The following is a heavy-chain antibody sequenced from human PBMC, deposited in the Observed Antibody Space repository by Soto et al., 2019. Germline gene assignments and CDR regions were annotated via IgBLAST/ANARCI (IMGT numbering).Heavy chain of an antibody. CDR3: ARGGGNSGYFFDY. D-gene: IGHD5-12*01. V-gene: IGHV4-34*02. CDR2: INHGRST. Sequence: QVQLRHWGAGLLKPSETLSLRCAVYGGSLSDYSWSWIRQSPEKGLEWIGEINHGRSTKYNPSLKSRVTISLDTSKNQVPLILTSATAADTAVYRCARGGGNSGYFFDYWGRGTLVTVSS. CDR1: GGSLSDYS. J-gene: IGHJ4*02.